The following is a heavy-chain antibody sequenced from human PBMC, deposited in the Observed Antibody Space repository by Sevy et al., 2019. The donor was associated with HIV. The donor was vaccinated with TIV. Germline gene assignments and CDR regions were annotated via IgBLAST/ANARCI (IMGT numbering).Heavy chain of an antibody. J-gene: IGHJ4*02. CDR2: ISYDGSNK. CDR1: GFTFSSYG. V-gene: IGHV3-30*03. CDR3: AGVGSGSYSIDY. D-gene: IGHD1-26*01. Sequence: GGSLLSCAASGFTFSSYGMHWVRQAPGKGLEWVAVISYDGSNKYYADSVKGRFTISRDNSKNTLYLQMNSLRAEDTAVYYCAGVGSGSYSIDYWGQGTLVTVSS.